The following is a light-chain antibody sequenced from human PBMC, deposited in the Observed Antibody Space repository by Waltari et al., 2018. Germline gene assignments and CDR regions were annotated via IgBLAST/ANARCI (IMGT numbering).Light chain of an antibody. V-gene: IGKV1-6*01. CDR3: QHYYDNPLT. Sequence: IQMTQSPSALSASVGDRVTTSCRASQNIYSNLAWYQQKPGKAPKLLIYAASSLQSGIPSRFSGSGSGTDFTLTISSLQPEDSAAYYCQHYYDNPLTFGGGTKVEIK. CDR2: AAS. J-gene: IGKJ4*01. CDR1: QNIYSN.